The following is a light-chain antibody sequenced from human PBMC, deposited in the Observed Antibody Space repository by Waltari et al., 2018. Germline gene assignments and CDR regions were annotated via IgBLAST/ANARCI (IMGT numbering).Light chain of an antibody. Sequence: QSALTQPASVSGSPGQSITISCTGTSSDVGGYNYVSWYQQHPGKAPKLMIYDVSKRPPGVFNRFSGSKSVTTASLTSSGLQAEEEADYYCCSYAGKVFGGGTKLTVL. J-gene: IGLJ2*01. V-gene: IGLV2-23*02. CDR1: SSDVGGYNY. CDR3: CSYAGKV. CDR2: DVS.